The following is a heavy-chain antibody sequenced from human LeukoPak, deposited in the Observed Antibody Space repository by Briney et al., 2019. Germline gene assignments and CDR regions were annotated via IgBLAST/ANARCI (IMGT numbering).Heavy chain of an antibody. CDR3: ARVERIPYCTNGVCYKGTYYYYGMDV. CDR2: INHRGST. CDR1: GGSFSGYY. J-gene: IGHJ6*02. Sequence: SETLSLTCAVYGGSFSGYYWSWIRQPPGKGLEWIGEINHRGSTNYNPSLKSRVTISVDTSKNQFSLKLSSVTAADTAVYYCARVERIPYCTNGVCYKGTYYYYGMDVWGQGTTVTVSS. V-gene: IGHV4-34*01. D-gene: IGHD2-8*01.